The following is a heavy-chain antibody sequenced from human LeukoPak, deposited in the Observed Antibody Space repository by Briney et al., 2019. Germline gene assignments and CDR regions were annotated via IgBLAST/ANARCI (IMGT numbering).Heavy chain of an antibody. Sequence: GGSLRLSCAASGFTMSSYWMSWVRQAPGKGLEWVANIKQDGSEKYYVDSVKGRFTISRDNAKNSLYLQMDSLRAEDTAVYYCARDYLLIHYDSSGYYRDAFDLWGQGTMVTVSS. D-gene: IGHD3-22*01. CDR1: GFTMSSYW. J-gene: IGHJ3*01. CDR3: ARDYLLIHYDSSGYYRDAFDL. V-gene: IGHV3-7*01. CDR2: IKQDGSEK.